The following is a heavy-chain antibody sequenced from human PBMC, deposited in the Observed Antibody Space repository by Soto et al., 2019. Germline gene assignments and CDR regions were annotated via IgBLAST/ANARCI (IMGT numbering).Heavy chain of an antibody. CDR3: ARGLYWNQNVGAFDI. V-gene: IGHV4-34*01. CDR1: GGSFSGYY. CDR2: INHSGST. D-gene: IGHD1-1*01. Sequence: QVQLQQWGAGLLKPSETLSLTCAVYGGSFSGYYWGWIRQPPGKGLEWIGEINHSGSTNYNPSLKSRVTISVDTSKNQFSLKLSSVTAADTAVYYCARGLYWNQNVGAFDIWGQGTMVTVSS. J-gene: IGHJ3*02.